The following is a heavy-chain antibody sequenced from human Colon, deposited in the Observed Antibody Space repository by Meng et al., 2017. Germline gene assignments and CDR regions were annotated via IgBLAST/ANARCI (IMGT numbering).Heavy chain of an antibody. CDR1: GYTFTNHH. J-gene: IGHJ4*02. Sequence: QVQLVQSGSELKKPGASVKVSCMASGYTFTNHHMPWVRQAPGQGPEWMGIITPSNGDTGYAQKFQGRVSMTRDTSTSTVYMELSGLTSEDTAMYYCAREGAASARFFNKWGQGTLVTVSS. D-gene: IGHD6-6*01. CDR2: ITPSNGDT. CDR3: AREGAASARFFNK. V-gene: IGHV1-46*01.